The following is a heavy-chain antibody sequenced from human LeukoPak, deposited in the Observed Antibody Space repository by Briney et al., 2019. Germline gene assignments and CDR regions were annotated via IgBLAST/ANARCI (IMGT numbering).Heavy chain of an antibody. CDR3: THPAYYYNVDV. Sequence: GGSLRLSCSASGLTFSVSAIHWVRQASGKGLEWVGRIKTKADNYATAYAASVKGRFTISRVDSTNTAYLQMNSLKTEDTAVYYCTHPAYYYNVDVWGKGTTVTVSS. J-gene: IGHJ6*04. CDR1: GLTFSVSA. D-gene: IGHD6-25*01. V-gene: IGHV3-73*01. CDR2: IKTKADNYAT.